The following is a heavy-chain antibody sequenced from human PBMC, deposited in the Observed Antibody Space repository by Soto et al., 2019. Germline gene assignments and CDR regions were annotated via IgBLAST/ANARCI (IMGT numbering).Heavy chain of an antibody. CDR1: EFTFSDYW. D-gene: IGHD2-2*01. J-gene: IGHJ4*02. CDR2: IKFDGSEK. CDR3: VKDGGYCSSSTCYAPRNHYLDS. V-gene: IGHV3-7*03. Sequence: GGSLRLSCAASEFTFSDYWMSWVRQAPGKGPEWVANIKFDGSEKQYVDSVRGRFTISRDNSRSSLSLQMNSLRAGDTAVYYCVKDGGYCSSSTCYAPRNHYLDSWGQGTLVTVSS.